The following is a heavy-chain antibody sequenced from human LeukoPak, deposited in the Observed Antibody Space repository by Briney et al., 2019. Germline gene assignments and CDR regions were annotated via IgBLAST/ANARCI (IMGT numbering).Heavy chain of an antibody. D-gene: IGHD3-3*01. CDR1: GYTFTSYG. Sequence: ASVKVSCKASGYTFTSYGISWVRQAPGQGLEWMGWTSAYNGNTNYAQKLQGRVTMTTDTSTSTAYMELRSLRSDDTAVYYCARDHPRSYYDFWSGYYRFDYWGQGTLVTVSS. CDR2: TSAYNGNT. J-gene: IGHJ4*02. V-gene: IGHV1-18*01. CDR3: ARDHPRSYYDFWSGYYRFDY.